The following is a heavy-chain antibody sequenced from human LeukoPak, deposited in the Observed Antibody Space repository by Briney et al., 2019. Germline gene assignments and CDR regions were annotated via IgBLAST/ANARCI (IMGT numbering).Heavy chain of an antibody. CDR1: GFTFSSYS. J-gene: IGHJ4*02. CDR2: ISSSSSYI. V-gene: IGHV3-21*01. D-gene: IGHD5-24*01. Sequence: GGSLRLSCAASGFTFSSYSMNWVRQAPGKGLEWVSSISSSSSYIHYADSVKGRFTISRDNAKNSLYLQMNSLRAEDTAVYYCARDGYNSGLFDYWGQGTLVTVSS. CDR3: ARDGYNSGLFDY.